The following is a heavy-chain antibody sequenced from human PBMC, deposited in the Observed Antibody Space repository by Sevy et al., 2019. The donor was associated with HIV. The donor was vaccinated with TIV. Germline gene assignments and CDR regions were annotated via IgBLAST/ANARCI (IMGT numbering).Heavy chain of an antibody. V-gene: IGHV1-69*13. CDR3: ARDQGQQLVKGGGYYYYYGMDV. D-gene: IGHD6-13*01. CDR2: IIPIFGTA. Sequence: ASVKVSCKASGGTFSSYAISWVRQAPGQGLEWMGGIIPIFGTANYAQKFQGRVTITADESTSTAYMELSSLRSEDTAVYYCARDQGQQLVKGGGYYYYYGMDVWGQGTTVTVFS. J-gene: IGHJ6*02. CDR1: GGTFSSYA.